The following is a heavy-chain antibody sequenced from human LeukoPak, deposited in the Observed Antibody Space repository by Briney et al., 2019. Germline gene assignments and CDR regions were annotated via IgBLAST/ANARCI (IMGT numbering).Heavy chain of an antibody. CDR3: ARHPSLYYYGSGSYPVSWLDP. D-gene: IGHD3-10*01. J-gene: IGHJ5*02. CDR1: GGSFSGYY. Sequence: SETLSLTCAVYGGSFSGYYWSWIRQPPGKGLEWIGEINHSGSTNYNPSLKSRVTISVDTSKNQFSLKLSSVTAADTAVYYCARHPSLYYYGSGSYPVSWLDPWGQGTLVTVSS. CDR2: INHSGST. V-gene: IGHV4-34*01.